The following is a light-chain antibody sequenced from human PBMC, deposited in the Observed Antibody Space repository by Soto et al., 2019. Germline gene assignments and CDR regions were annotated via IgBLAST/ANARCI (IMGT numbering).Light chain of an antibody. Sequence: DVVMTQTPLSLSVAPGQPASISCKSSQSLLHITGETFLFWYLQKPGQTPQLLIYEVSTRVSGVPDRFSGSGSGTDFTLAISRVETDDVGIYCCMQSTQLPPTFGQGTRLGIE. CDR1: QSLLHITGETF. V-gene: IGKV2D-29*01. J-gene: IGKJ5*01. CDR2: EVS. CDR3: MQSTQLPPT.